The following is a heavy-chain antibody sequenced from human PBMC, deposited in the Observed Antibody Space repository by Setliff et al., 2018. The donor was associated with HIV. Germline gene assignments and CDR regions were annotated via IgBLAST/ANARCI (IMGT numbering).Heavy chain of an antibody. Sequence: SETLSLTCTVSGGSITRYYWSWIRQSPGKGLEWIGYIYISGSTDYSPSLKSRVTIPADTSKNQVSLKLTSVTAADSAVYYCARKDWTVAALEYWGQGTPVTV. CDR3: ARKDWTVAALEY. CDR2: IYISGST. V-gene: IGHV4-4*09. J-gene: IGHJ4*02. D-gene: IGHD1-1*01. CDR1: GGSITRYY.